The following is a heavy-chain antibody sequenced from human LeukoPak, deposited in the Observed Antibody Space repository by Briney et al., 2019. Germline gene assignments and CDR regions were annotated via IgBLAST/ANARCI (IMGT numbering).Heavy chain of an antibody. Sequence: GGSLRLSCAASGLTFSSYSMNWVRQAPGKGLEWVSSISSSSSYIYYADSVRGRFTISRDNAKNSLYLQMNSLRAEDTAVYYCARLYSSGWRYFDYWGQGTLVTVSS. CDR2: ISSSSSYI. J-gene: IGHJ4*02. D-gene: IGHD6-19*01. CDR3: ARLYSSGWRYFDY. CDR1: GLTFSSYS. V-gene: IGHV3-21*01.